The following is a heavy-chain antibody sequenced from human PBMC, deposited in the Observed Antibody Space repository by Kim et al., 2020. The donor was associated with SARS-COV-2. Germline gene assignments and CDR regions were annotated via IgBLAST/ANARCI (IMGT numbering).Heavy chain of an antibody. J-gene: IGHJ3*02. CDR3: ARVTTDDAFDN. Sequence: GGSLRLSCAASGFTVSSNYMSWVRQAPGKGLEWVSVIYTDGSTYYAGSVKGRFAISKENAKNTLYLQMNSLRAEDTAVYYCARVTTDDAFDNWGQEAMVTLSS. CDR1: GFTVSSNY. D-gene: IGHD4-17*01. CDR2: IYTDGST. V-gene: IGHV3-53*01.